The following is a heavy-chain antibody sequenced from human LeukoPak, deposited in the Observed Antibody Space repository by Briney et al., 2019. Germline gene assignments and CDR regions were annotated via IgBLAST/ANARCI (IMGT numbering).Heavy chain of an antibody. Sequence: CKAXGGXFXGYAISWVRQAPGQGLEWMGGIIPIFGTANYAQKFQGRVTITTDESTSTAYMELSSLRSEDTAFYYCVKDLPSGDYVFASWGQGTLVAVSS. CDR1: GGXFXGYA. J-gene: IGHJ4*02. D-gene: IGHD4-17*01. CDR2: IIPIFGTA. V-gene: IGHV1-69*05. CDR3: VKDLPSGDYVFAS.